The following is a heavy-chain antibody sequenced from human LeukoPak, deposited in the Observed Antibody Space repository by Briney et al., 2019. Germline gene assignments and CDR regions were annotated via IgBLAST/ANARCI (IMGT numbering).Heavy chain of an antibody. CDR1: GGSITSYY. CDR3: ARHISSSWYVYYYYYVDV. V-gene: IGHV4-59*08. Sequence: KSSETLSLTCTVSGGSITSYYWSWIRQPPGKGLEWIGYIHFSGSTEYNPSLKSRVTISVDTSKNQFYLKLSSVTAADTAVYYCARHISSSWYVYYYYYVDVWGKGTTVTISS. D-gene: IGHD6-13*01. CDR2: IHFSGST. J-gene: IGHJ6*03.